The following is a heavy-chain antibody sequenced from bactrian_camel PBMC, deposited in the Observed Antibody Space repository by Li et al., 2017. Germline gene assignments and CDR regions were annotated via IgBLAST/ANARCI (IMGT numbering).Heavy chain of an antibody. CDR2: LNIRSGSA. V-gene: IGHV3S31*01. CDR1: GISLRSAFC. Sequence: VQLVESGGGSVQAGGSLRLSCAGTGISLRSAFCVGWFRQTPGQERERVARLNIRSGSAVYADSVKGRYTISQDKAQAAMYLQMNNLKVDDTAMYYCAARRGPCGGTLSLGHWRYNSWGQGTQVTVS. D-gene: IGHD1*01. J-gene: IGHJ6*01. CDR3: AARRGPCGGTLSLGHWRYNS.